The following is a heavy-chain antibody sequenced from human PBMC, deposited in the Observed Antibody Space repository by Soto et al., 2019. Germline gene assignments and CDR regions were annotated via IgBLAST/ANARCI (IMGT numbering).Heavy chain of an antibody. Sequence: ASVKVSFKASGGIFSSYAISWLRQAPGQGLEWMGAVIPILGQAYYAQDLQDRVSITADESTRTTYMELSSLRSEDTAVYFCARVGGIGAPPGTDYWGQGTLVTVSS. CDR2: VIPILGQA. CDR3: ARVGGIGAPPGTDY. D-gene: IGHD6-6*01. J-gene: IGHJ4*02. CDR1: GGIFSSYA. V-gene: IGHV1-69*13.